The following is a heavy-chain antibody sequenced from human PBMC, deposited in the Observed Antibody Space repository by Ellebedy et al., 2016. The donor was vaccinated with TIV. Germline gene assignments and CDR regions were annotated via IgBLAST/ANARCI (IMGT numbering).Heavy chain of an antibody. CDR2: IFYSGRS. CDR1: GGSISSSSYY. J-gene: IGHJ5*02. D-gene: IGHD1-14*01. Sequence: MPSETLSLTCTVSGGSISSSSYYWGWIRQPPGKGLEWIGHIFYSGRSNYNPSLKSRVTMSVNPSKNQFSLKLNSVPAADTAVYFCAVPNRESALFYPPMGWFDPWGQGILVTVSS. V-gene: IGHV4-39*01. CDR3: AVPNRESALFYPPMGWFDP.